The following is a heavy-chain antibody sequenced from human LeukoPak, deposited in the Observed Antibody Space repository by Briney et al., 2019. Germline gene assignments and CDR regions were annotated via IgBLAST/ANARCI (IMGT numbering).Heavy chain of an antibody. CDR1: GDSVSSNSAA. V-gene: IGHV6-1*01. Sequence: SQTLSLTCAISGDSVSSNSAAWNWIRQSPPRGLEWLGRTYYRSKWYNDYAVSVKSRVTINPDTSKNQFSLQLNSVTPEDTAVYYCARGLGFPDSSWPSSDWFDPWGQGTLVTVSS. CDR2: TYYRSKWYN. J-gene: IGHJ5*02. CDR3: ARGLGFPDSSWPSSDWFDP. D-gene: IGHD6-13*01.